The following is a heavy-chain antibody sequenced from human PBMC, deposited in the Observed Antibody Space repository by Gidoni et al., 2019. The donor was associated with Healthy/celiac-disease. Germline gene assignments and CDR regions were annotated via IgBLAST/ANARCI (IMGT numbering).Heavy chain of an antibody. D-gene: IGHD3-3*01. J-gene: IGHJ6*02. CDR1: GGPLSSYY. CDR3: ARGTLKYYDCWSGYPYYYYYYGMDV. CDR2: IYYSGST. Sequence: QVQLQEAGPGLVKPSATLALTCTVSGGPLSSYYRSWLRLPPGKGLEWLGYIYYSGSTNYNPSLKSRVTISVDTSKNQFSLKLSSVTAADTAVYYCARGTLKYYDCWSGYPYYYYYYGMDVWGQGTTVTVSS. V-gene: IGHV4-59*01.